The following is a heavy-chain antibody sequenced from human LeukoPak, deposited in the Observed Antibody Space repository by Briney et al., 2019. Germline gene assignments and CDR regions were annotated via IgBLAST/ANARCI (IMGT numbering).Heavy chain of an antibody. CDR1: GYTFTNYG. J-gene: IGHJ4*02. CDR2: ISAYSGYA. V-gene: IGHV1-18*01. CDR3: ARDAVSTTTAGGIDY. Sequence: ASVKVSCKASGYTFTNYGISWVRQAPGQGLEWMGWISAYSGYAHYAQKIQGRVTVTTEASTSTAYMELRSLTSYDTAVYYCARDAVSTTTAGGIDYWGQGTLVTVSS. D-gene: IGHD5/OR15-5a*01.